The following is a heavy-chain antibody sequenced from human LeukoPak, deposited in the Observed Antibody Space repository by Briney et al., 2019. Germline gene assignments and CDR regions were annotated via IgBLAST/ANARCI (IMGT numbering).Heavy chain of an antibody. J-gene: IGHJ4*03. CDR1: GFTVSSNY. CDR3: ARAMYSSSRTFDY. D-gene: IGHD6-13*01. Sequence: GGSLRLSCAASGFTVSSNYMSWVRQAPGKGLEWVSVIYSGGSTYYADSVKGRFTISRDNSKNTLYLQMNSLRAEDTAVYYCARAMYSSSRTFDYWGQGTTVTVSS. V-gene: IGHV3-66*02. CDR2: IYSGGST.